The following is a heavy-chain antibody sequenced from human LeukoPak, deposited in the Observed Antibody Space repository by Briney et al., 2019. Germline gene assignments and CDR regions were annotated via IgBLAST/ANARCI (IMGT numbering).Heavy chain of an antibody. CDR2: IKQDGTEI. CDR3: ARAAYYGDYFDY. V-gene: IGHV3-7*01. J-gene: IGHJ4*02. CDR1: GFTFSSHW. Sequence: PGGSLRLSCAASGFTFSSHWMSWVRQAPGKGPEWVANIKQDGTEIYYVDSVKGRFTISRDNAKNSLYLQMNSLRAEDTAVYYCARAAYYGDYFDYWGQGTLVTVSS. D-gene: IGHD4-17*01.